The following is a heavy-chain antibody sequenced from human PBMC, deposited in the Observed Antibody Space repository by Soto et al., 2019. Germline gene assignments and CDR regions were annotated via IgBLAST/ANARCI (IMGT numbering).Heavy chain of an antibody. CDR3: AKAKAGYSSSWRRYYYYYGMDV. CDR2: ISSSSSYI. Sequence: PGGSLRLSCAASGFTFSSYSMNWVRQAPGKGLEWVSSISSSSSYIYYADSVKGRFTISRDNAKNSLYLQMNSLRAEDTAVYYCAKAKAGYSSSWRRYYYYYGMDVWGQGTTVTVSS. V-gene: IGHV3-21*01. J-gene: IGHJ6*02. CDR1: GFTFSSYS. D-gene: IGHD6-13*01.